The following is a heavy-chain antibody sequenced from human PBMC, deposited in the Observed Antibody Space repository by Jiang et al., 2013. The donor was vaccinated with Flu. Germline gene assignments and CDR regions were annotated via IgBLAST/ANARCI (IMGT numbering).Heavy chain of an antibody. D-gene: IGHD3-10*01. CDR3: ARGRYYYGSGSYPFFDY. Sequence: SRVTISVDRSKNQXSLKLSSVTAADTAVYYCARGRYYYGSGSYPFFDYWGQGTLVTVSS. V-gene: IGHV4-30-2*01. J-gene: IGHJ4*02.